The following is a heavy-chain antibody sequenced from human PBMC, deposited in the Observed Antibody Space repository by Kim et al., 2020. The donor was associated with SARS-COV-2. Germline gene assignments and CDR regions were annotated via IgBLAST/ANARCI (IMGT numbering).Heavy chain of an antibody. D-gene: IGHD5-18*01. CDR3: ARSHVTGYSYGTYWYFDL. Sequence: KGRFTRSRDNSKNTLYLQMNSLRAEDTAVYYCARSHVTGYSYGTYWYFDLWGRGTLVTVSS. J-gene: IGHJ2*01. V-gene: IGHV3-30*07.